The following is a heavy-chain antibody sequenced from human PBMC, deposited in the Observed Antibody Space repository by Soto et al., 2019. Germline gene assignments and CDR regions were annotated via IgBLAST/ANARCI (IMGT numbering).Heavy chain of an antibody. J-gene: IGHJ4*02. Sequence: GGSLRLSCVVSGSTFSSDDMSWVRQAPGRGLEWVSGISDSGGSTYYADSVKGRFTISRDNAKNTLYLQMKSLRVEDTALYYCAKDGESSLAVACLFDYWSPETQFTVS. V-gene: IGHV3-23*01. CDR1: GSTFSSDD. D-gene: IGHD6-19*01. CDR2: ISDSGGST. CDR3: AKDGESSLAVACLFDY.